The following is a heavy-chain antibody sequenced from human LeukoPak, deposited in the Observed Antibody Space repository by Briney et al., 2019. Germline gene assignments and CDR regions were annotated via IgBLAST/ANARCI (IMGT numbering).Heavy chain of an antibody. D-gene: IGHD4-11*01. CDR1: GGSISSGDYY. CDR3: ARDRSNYDGHGYDY. CDR2: IYYSGST. Sequence: SETLSLTCTVSGGSISSGDYYWSWIRQPPGKGLEWIGYIYYSGSTYYNPSLKSRVTISVDTPKNQFSLKLSSVTAADTAVYYCARDRSNYDGHGYDYWGQGTLVTVSS. V-gene: IGHV4-30-4*01. J-gene: IGHJ4*02.